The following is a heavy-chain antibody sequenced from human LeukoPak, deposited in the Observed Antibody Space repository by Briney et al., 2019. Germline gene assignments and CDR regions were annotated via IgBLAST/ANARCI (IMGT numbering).Heavy chain of an antibody. V-gene: IGHV4-39*01. J-gene: IGHJ3*02. D-gene: IGHD3-3*01. CDR1: GGSISSSSYY. CDR3: ARIERLSDAFDI. Sequence: ETLSLTCTVSGGSISSSSYYWGWIRQPPGKGLEWIGSIYYGGSTYYNPSLKSRVTISVDTSKNQFSLKLSSVTAADTAVYYCARIERLSDAFDIWGQGTMVTVSS. CDR2: IYYGGST.